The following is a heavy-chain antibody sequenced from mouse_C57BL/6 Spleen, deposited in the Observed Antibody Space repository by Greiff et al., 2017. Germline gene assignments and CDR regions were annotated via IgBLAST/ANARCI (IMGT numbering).Heavy chain of an antibody. CDR3: TGGHYDYEGYWYFDV. CDR2: IRNKANNHAT. J-gene: IGHJ1*03. V-gene: IGHV6-6*01. CDR1: GVTFSDAW. D-gene: IGHD2-4*01. Sequence: EVKLEESGGGLVQPGGSMKLSCAASGVTFSDAWMDWVRQSPEKGLEWVAEIRNKANNHATYYAESVKGRFTISRDDSKSSVYLQMNSLRAEDTGIYYCTGGHYDYEGYWYFDVWGTGTTVTVSS.